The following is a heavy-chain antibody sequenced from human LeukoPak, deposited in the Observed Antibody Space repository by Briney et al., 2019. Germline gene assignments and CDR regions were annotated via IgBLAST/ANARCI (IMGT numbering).Heavy chain of an antibody. CDR1: GFTFSSYS. CDR3: ARGYDFWSGDYPSG. V-gene: IGHV3-21*04. D-gene: IGHD3-3*01. Sequence: GGSLRLSCAASGFTFSSYSMNWVRQAPGKGLEWVSFISSSSSYIYYADSEKGRFTISRDNTNNSLYLQMNSLSAEEPGVYVCARGYDFWSGDYPSGWGQGTMVTVSS. J-gene: IGHJ3*01. CDR2: ISSSSSYI.